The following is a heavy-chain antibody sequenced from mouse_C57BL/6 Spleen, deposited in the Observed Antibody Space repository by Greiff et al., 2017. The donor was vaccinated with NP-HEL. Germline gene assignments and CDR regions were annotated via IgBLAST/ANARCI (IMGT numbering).Heavy chain of an antibody. Sequence: EVQLVESGGGLVKPGGSLKLSCAASGFTFSDYGMHWVRQAPEKGLEWVAYISSGSSTIYYADTVKGRFTISRDNAKNTLFLQMTSLKSEDTAMYYCARPGVRLGPYFDYWGQGTTLTVSS. J-gene: IGHJ2*01. CDR1: GFTFSDYG. CDR3: ARPGVRLGPYFDY. D-gene: IGHD4-1*01. CDR2: ISSGSSTI. V-gene: IGHV5-17*01.